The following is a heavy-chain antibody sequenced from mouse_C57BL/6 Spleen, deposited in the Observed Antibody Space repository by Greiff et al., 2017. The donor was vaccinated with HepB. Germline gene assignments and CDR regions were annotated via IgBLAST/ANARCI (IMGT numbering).Heavy chain of an antibody. CDR2: IYWDDDK. J-gene: IGHJ1*03. D-gene: IGHD2-5*01. CDR3: ARRARGYSNGYFDV. V-gene: IGHV8-12*01. Sequence: QVTLKESGPGILQSSQTLSLTCSFSGFSLSTSGMGVSWIRQPSGKGLEWLAHIYWDDDKRYNPSLKSRLTISKDTSRNQVFLKITSVDTADTATYYCARRARGYSNGYFDVWGTGTTVTVSS. CDR1: GFSLSTSGMG.